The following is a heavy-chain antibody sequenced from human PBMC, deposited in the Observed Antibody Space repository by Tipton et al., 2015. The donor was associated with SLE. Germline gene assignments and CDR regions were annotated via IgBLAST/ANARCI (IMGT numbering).Heavy chain of an antibody. CDR1: GFIFNTFW. CDR3: AKEFYDFPV. V-gene: IGHV3-7*01. CDR2: INQDGNEK. D-gene: IGHD3-3*01. J-gene: IGHJ6*02. Sequence: SLRLSCAASGFIFNTFWMSWVRQAPGKGLEWVANINQDGNEKYSVGSVKGRFTISRDNAKNSVYLHMNSLRPEDTAVYYCAKEFYDFPVWGQGTTVTVSS.